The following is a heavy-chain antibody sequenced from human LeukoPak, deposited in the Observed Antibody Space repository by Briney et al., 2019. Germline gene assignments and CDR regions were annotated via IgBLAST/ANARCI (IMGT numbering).Heavy chain of an antibody. D-gene: IGHD4-11*01. J-gene: IGHJ4*02. CDR1: GFPFSSYG. CDR2: IWSVGGAE. Sequence: GGSLRLSCVASGFPFSSYGMHWVRQAPGKGLEWVAVIWSVGGAEYYADSVKGRFTISRDNSKNTLYLQINSLRAEDTAVYYCAKDRANDYSNYGGSYYFDYWGQGTLDTVSS. CDR3: AKDRANDYSNYGGSYYFDY. V-gene: IGHV3-33*06.